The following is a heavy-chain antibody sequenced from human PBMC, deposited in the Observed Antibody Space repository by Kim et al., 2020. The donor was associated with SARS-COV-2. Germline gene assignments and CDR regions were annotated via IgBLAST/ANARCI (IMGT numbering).Heavy chain of an antibody. Sequence: FQGRVTITADESTSTAYMELSSLRSEDTAVYYCARDGDYQKGGYYYGMDVWGQGTTVTVSS. D-gene: IGHD4-17*01. V-gene: IGHV1-69*01. CDR3: ARDGDYQKGGYYYGMDV. J-gene: IGHJ6*02.